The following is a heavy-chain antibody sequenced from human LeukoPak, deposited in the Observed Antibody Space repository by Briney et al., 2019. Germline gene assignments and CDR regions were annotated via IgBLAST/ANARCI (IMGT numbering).Heavy chain of an antibody. V-gene: IGHV3-48*04. D-gene: IGHD3-10*01. CDR2: ISSRSSTT. CDR1: GFTFETYS. Sequence: GGSLRLSCAASGFTFETYSMNWVRHSPGKGLQWVSHISSRSSTTSYADSVKGRFTISRDNAKNSLYLQMNSLRAEDTAVYYCAKFSSGSGSYYNRYNWFDPWGQGTLVTVSS. CDR3: AKFSSGSGSYYNRYNWFDP. J-gene: IGHJ5*02.